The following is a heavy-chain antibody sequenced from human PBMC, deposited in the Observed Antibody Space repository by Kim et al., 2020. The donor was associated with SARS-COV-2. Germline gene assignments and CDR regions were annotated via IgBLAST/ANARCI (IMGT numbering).Heavy chain of an antibody. D-gene: IGHD4-4*01. J-gene: IGHJ6*02. CDR2: ISYDGSNK. CDR3: AKNWYSNYRSDYYYGMDV. Sequence: GGSLRLSCAASGFTFSSYGMHWVRQAPGKGLEWVAVISYDGSNKYYADSVKGRFTISRDNSKNTLYLQMNSLRAEDTAVYYCAKNWYSNYRSDYYYGMDVWGQGTTVTVSS. V-gene: IGHV3-30*18. CDR1: GFTFSSYG.